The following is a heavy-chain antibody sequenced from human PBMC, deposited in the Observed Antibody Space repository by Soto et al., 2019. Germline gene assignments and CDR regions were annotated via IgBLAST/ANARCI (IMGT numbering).Heavy chain of an antibody. CDR2: IYPGDSDT. CDR1: GYSFTSYW. D-gene: IGHD2-15*01. CDR3: ARHWKYCSGGSCHSRAYYYYYMDV. V-gene: IGHV5-51*01. J-gene: IGHJ6*03. Sequence: GESLKISCKGSGYSFTSYWIGWVRQMPGKGLEWMGIIYPGDSDTRYSPSFQGQVTISADKSISTAYLQWSSLKASDTAMYYCARHWKYCSGGSCHSRAYYYYYMDVWGKGTTVTVSS.